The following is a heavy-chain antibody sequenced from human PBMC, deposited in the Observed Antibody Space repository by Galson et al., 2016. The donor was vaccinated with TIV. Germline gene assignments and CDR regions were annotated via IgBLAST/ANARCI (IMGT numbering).Heavy chain of an antibody. J-gene: IGHJ4*02. CDR2: TGYDGSNK. Sequence: SLRLSCAASGFSFHTYGMHWVRQAPGKGLEWVAFTGYDGSNKYYADSVKGRFTVSRDNSKSTLYLQMSSLRLEDTAVYYCAKDLTWAGVVAKGTTADYWGQGTLVTVSS. CDR3: AKDLTWAGVVAKGTTADY. D-gene: IGHD4-17*01. CDR1: GFSFHTYG. V-gene: IGHV3-30*02.